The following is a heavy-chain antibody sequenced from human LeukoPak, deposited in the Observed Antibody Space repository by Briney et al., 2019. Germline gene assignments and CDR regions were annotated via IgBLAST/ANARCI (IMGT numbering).Heavy chain of an antibody. CDR1: GGSFSGYY. Sequence: SETLSLTCAVYGGSFSGYYWSWIRQPPGKGLEWIGEINHSGSTNYNPSLKSRVTISVDTSKNQFSLKLSSVTAADTAVYSCARGHGLWSPLNWFDPWGQGTLVTVSS. V-gene: IGHV4-34*01. CDR3: ARGHGLWSPLNWFDP. J-gene: IGHJ5*02. D-gene: IGHD2-21*01. CDR2: INHSGST.